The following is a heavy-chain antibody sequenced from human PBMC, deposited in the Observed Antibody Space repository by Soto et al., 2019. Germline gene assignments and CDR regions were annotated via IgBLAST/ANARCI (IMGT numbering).Heavy chain of an antibody. V-gene: IGHV4-34*01. CDR3: AGDIMGTNYYYYGLDV. CDR2: INHSGST. D-gene: IGHD5-12*01. J-gene: IGHJ6*02. CDR1: GGSFSGYY. Sequence: PSETLSLTCAVYGGSFSGYYWTWIRQPPGTGLEWIGEINHSGSTNYNPSLKSRVTISVDTSKNQFSLKLTSVTAADTAVYYCAGDIMGTNYYYYGLDVWGQGTTVTVSS.